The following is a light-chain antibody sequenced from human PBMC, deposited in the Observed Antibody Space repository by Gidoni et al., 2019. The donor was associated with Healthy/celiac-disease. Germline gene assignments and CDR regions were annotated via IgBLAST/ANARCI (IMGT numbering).Light chain of an antibody. J-gene: IGKJ2*01. CDR2: WAS. Sequence: DIVMTQFSDSLAVSLGERATINCKSSQCVLYSSNNKNYLAWYQQKPGQPPKLLIYWASTRESGVPDRFSGSGSGTDFTLTISSLQAEDVAVYYCQQYYSTPYTFGQGTKLEIK. CDR3: QQYYSTPYT. V-gene: IGKV4-1*01. CDR1: QCVLYSSNNKNY.